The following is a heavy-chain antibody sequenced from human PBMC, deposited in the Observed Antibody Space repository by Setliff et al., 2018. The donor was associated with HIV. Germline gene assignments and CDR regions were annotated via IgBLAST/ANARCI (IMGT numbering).Heavy chain of an antibody. V-gene: IGHV3-30*02. D-gene: IGHD4-17*01. J-gene: IGHJ3*02. CDR2: INYDDNYE. CDR1: GFTFSAHG. CDR3: VKDGDYRNGDYDAFDI. Sequence: PGGSLRLSCAASGFTFSAHGMHWVRQAPGKGLEWVTFINYDDNYEYYADSVKGRFTISRDNSKSTADLQMTSLTAEDTAVYYCVKDGDYRNGDYDAFDIWGQGTMVTVSS.